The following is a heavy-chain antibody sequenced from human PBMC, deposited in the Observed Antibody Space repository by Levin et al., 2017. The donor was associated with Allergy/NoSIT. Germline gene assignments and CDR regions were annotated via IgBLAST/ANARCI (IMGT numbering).Heavy chain of an antibody. CDR1: GGSFSGYY. J-gene: IGHJ2*01. Sequence: PGGSLRLSCAVYGGSFSGYYWSWIRQPPGKGLEWIGEINHSGSTNYNPSLKSRVTISVDTSKNQFSLKLSSVTAADTAVYYCARGPPISRIVVVPAAKRILSWYFDLWGRGTLVTVSS. D-gene: IGHD2-2*01. CDR3: ARGPPISRIVVVPAAKRILSWYFDL. V-gene: IGHV4-34*01. CDR2: INHSGST.